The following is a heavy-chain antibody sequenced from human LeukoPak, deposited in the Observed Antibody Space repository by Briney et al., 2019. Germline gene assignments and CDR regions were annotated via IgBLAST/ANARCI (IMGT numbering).Heavy chain of an antibody. CDR3: ARDRVRIYYDSSGYYDGY. D-gene: IGHD3-22*01. CDR2: INPNSGGT. J-gene: IGHJ4*02. CDR1: AYTFTGYY. V-gene: IGHV1-2*02. Sequence: GASVKVSCKASAYTFTGYYMHWVRQAPGQGLEWMGWINPNSGGTNYAQKFQGRVTMTRDTSISTAYMELSRLRSDDTAVYYCARDRVRIYYDSSGYYDGYWGQGTLVTVSS.